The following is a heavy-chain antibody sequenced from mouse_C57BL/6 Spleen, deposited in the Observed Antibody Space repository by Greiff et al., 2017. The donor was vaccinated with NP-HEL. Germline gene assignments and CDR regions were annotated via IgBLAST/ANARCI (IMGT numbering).Heavy chain of an antibody. CDR2: IYPSDSET. J-gene: IGHJ3*01. V-gene: IGHV1-61*01. Sequence: QVQLQQPGAELVRPGSSVKLSCKASGYTFTSYWMDWVKQRPGQGLEWIGNIYPSDSETHYNQKFKDKATLTVDKSSSTAYMQLSSLTSEDSAVYYCARSEGWLRSFAYWGQGTLVTVSA. D-gene: IGHD2-2*01. CDR1: GYTFTSYW. CDR3: ARSEGWLRSFAY.